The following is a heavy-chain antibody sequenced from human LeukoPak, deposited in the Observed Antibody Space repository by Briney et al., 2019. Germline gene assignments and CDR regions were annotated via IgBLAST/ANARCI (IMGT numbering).Heavy chain of an antibody. CDR2: NNWNGGST. CDR3: ARTRTSGGYSASDY. J-gene: IGHJ4*02. V-gene: IGHV3-20*04. D-gene: IGHD3-10*01. Sequence: GGSLRLSCAVSGFFLNNYGMTWVRQAPGKGLEWVSGNNWNGGSTGYADSVKGRFTISRDNAKNCLYLQMNSLRAEDTALYYCARTRTSGGYSASDYWGQGTLATVSS. CDR1: GFFLNNYG.